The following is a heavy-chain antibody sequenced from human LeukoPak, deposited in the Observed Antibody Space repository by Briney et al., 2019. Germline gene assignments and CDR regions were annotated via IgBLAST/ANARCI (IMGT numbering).Heavy chain of an antibody. V-gene: IGHV3-33*01. J-gene: IGHJ4*02. CDR1: GFTFSSYG. CDR3: ARMYSYDGSGYYYPGDY. CDR2: IWYDGSNK. D-gene: IGHD3-22*01. Sequence: GGSLRLSCAASGFTFSSYGMHWVRQAPGKGLEGVAVIWYDGSNKYYADSVRGRFNISRDNSKNTLYLQMNSLRAEDTAVYYCARMYSYDGSGYYYPGDYWGQGTLVTVSS.